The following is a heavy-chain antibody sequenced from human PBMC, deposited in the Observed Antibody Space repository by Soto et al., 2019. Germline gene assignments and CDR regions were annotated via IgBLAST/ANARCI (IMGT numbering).Heavy chain of an antibody. Sequence: SETLSLTCTVSGGSVSSYYWNWIRQPPGKGLEWIGYLYNSGSTDYNPSLKSRVTISVDTSKNQFSLKLSSVTAADTAVYYCARGGHAYYFGMDVWGQGTTVTVSS. D-gene: IGHD3-10*01. CDR3: ARGGHAYYFGMDV. J-gene: IGHJ6*02. V-gene: IGHV4-59*02. CDR2: LYNSGST. CDR1: GGSVSSYY.